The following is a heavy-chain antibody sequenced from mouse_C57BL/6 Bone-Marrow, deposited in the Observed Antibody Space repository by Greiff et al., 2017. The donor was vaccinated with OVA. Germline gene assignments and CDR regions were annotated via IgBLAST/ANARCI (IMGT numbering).Heavy chain of an antibody. CDR1: GYTFTDYE. D-gene: IGHD2-3*01. CDR3: TREDGYFYFDY. J-gene: IGHJ2*01. CDR2: IDPETGGT. Sequence: QVQLQQSGAELVRPGASVTLSCKASGYTFTDYEMHWVKQTPVHGLEWIGAIDPETGGTAYNQKFKGKAILTADKSSSTAYMELRSLTSEDSAVYYCTREDGYFYFDYWGQGTTLTVSS. V-gene: IGHV1-15*01.